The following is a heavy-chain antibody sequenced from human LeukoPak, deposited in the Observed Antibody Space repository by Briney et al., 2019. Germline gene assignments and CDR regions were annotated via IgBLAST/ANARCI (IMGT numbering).Heavy chain of an antibody. CDR2: INPNSGGT. Sequence: ASVKVSCKASGYTFTGYYMHWVRQAPGQGLEWMGWINPNSGGTNYAQKFQGRVTMTRDTSTSTVYMELSSLRSEDTAIYYCARDRDWSTDYWGQGTLVTVSS. V-gene: IGHV1-2*02. D-gene: IGHD3/OR15-3a*01. CDR3: ARDRDWSTDY. J-gene: IGHJ4*02. CDR1: GYTFTGYY.